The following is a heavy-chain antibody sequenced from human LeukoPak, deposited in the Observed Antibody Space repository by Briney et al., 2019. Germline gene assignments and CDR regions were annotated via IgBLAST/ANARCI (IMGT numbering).Heavy chain of an antibody. CDR1: GFSFSSHG. J-gene: IGHJ4*02. D-gene: IGHD6-13*01. V-gene: IGHV3-30*18. CDR2: ISYDGSDK. Sequence: GGSLRLSCAASGFSFSSHGMHWVRQAPGKGLEWEALISYDGSDKYYADSVKGRFTISRDNSKSTLYLQMSSLSSEDTAVFYCAKDLSYSTIWPYFDFWGQGTLVTVSS. CDR3: AKDLSYSTIWPYFDF.